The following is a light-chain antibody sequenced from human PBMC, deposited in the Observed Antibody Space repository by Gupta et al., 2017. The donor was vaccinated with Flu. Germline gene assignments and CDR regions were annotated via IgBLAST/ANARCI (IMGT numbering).Light chain of an antibody. CDR3: QQRSNWLT. V-gene: IGKV3-11*01. J-gene: IGKJ4*01. CDR2: DAS. CDR1: QSVSSY. Sequence: EIVLTQSPATLSLSPGERATFSCRASQSVSSYLAWYQQKPGQAPRLLIYDASNRATGIPDRFSGSGSGTDFTLTSSSRETEDFAVYYGQQRSNWLTFGGGTKVEIK.